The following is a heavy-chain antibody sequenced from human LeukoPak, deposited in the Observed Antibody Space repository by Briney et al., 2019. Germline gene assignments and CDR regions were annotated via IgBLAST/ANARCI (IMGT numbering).Heavy chain of an antibody. CDR2: INPNSGGT. J-gene: IGHJ6*03. D-gene: IGHD6-13*01. Sequence: ASVKVSCKASGYTSTGYYMHWVRQAPGQGLEWMGWINPNSGGTNYAQKFQGRVTMTRDTSISTAYMELSRLRSDDTAVYYCARGKGSSWPYYYYYYMDVWGKGTTVTVSS. CDR3: ARGKGSSWPYYYYYYMDV. CDR1: GYTSTGYY. V-gene: IGHV1-2*02.